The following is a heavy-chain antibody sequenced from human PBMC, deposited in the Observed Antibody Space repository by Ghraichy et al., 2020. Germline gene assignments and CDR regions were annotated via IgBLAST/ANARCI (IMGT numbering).Heavy chain of an antibody. Sequence: GGSLRLSCAASGFTFSSYAMSWVRQAPGKGLEWVSAISGSGGSTYYADSVKGRFTISRDNSKNTLYLQMNSLRAEDTAVYYCAKAGVRGVIIMGVFDYWGQGTLVTVSS. D-gene: IGHD3-10*01. CDR1: GFTFSSYA. CDR2: ISGSGGST. CDR3: AKAGVRGVIIMGVFDY. V-gene: IGHV3-23*01. J-gene: IGHJ4*02.